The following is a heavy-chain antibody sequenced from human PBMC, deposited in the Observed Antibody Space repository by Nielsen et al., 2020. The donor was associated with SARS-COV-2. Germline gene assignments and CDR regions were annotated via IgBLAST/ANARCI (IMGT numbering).Heavy chain of an antibody. D-gene: IGHD3-3*01. CDR1: GFTFSSYA. Sequence: GGSLRLSCAASGFTFSSYAMHWVRQAPGKGLEWVAVISYDGSNKYYADSVKGRFTISRDNSKNTLYLQMNSLRAEDTAVYYCARGGSGYYSYYYYMDVWGKGTTVTVSS. CDR3: ARGGSGYYSYYYYMDV. CDR2: ISYDGSNK. V-gene: IGHV3-30-3*01. J-gene: IGHJ6*03.